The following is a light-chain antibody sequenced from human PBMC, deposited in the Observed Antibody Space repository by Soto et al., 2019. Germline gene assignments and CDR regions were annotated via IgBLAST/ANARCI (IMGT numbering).Light chain of an antibody. J-gene: IGKJ4*01. CDR2: DAS. V-gene: IGKV1-5*01. CDR1: QSISSW. CDR3: QQYNSYSPLT. Sequence: DIRMTQSPSTLSASVGDRVTITCRASQSISSWLAWYQQKPGKAPKLLIYDASSLESGAPSRFSGRRSGTKFTLTISSLQPEYFATYSCQQYNSYSPLTFGGGTKVEIK.